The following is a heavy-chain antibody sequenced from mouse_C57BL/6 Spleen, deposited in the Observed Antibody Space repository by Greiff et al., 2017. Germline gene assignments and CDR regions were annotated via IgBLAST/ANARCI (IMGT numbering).Heavy chain of an antibody. D-gene: IGHD3-1*01. V-gene: IGHV5-4*01. J-gene: IGHJ4*01. CDR3: ARDRSGGSYYAKDY. Sequence: EVMLVESGGGLVKPGGSLKLSCAASGFTFSSYAMSWVRQTPEKRLEWVATISDGGSYTYYPENVKGRFTISSDNAKNTLYLQMSHLKSENTAMYYCARDRSGGSYYAKDYWGQGTSVTVSS. CDR2: ISDGGSYT. CDR1: GFTFSSYA.